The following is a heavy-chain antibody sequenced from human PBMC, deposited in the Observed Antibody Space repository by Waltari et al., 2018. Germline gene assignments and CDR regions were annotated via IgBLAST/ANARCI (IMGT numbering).Heavy chain of an antibody. D-gene: IGHD4-17*01. J-gene: IGHJ4*02. CDR1: GFTFDDYA. V-gene: IGHV3-43D*04. CDR2: ISWDGGST. Sequence: EVQLVESGGVVVQPGGSLRLSCAASGFTFDDYAMHWVRQAPGKGLEWVSLISWDGGSTYYADSVKGRFTISRDNSRNTLYLQMNSLRAEDTAVYYCAKDRGLRAVTTHFDYWGQGTLVTVSS. CDR3: AKDRGLRAVTTHFDY.